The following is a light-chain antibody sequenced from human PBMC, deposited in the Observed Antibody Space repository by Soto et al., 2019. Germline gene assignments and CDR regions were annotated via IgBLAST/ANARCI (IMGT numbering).Light chain of an antibody. V-gene: IGKV3-11*01. J-gene: IGKJ4*01. Sequence: ENVLTQSPVAPFLSPGERAALSCRASQSVSSYLAWYQQKPGQAPRLLIYDASNRATGVPARFSGSGSGTDFTLTISSLESEDFAVYYCQQRSSWPLTFGGGTKVDIK. CDR1: QSVSSY. CDR3: QQRSSWPLT. CDR2: DAS.